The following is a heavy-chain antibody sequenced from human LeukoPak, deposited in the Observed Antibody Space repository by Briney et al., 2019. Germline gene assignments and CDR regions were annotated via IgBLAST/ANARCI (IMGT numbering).Heavy chain of an antibody. D-gene: IGHD1-26*01. CDR2: ISGSGGTM. CDR3: AKDLPRYQLLICFDY. V-gene: IGHV3-23*01. Sequence: PGGSLRLSCAASGFTFSSYAMSWVRQAPGKGLEWVSAISGSGGTMYYADSVKGRFTISRDNSKNTVYLQMNSLRAEDTAVYYCAKDLPRYQLLICFDYWGQGTLVTVSS. J-gene: IGHJ4*02. CDR1: GFTFSSYA.